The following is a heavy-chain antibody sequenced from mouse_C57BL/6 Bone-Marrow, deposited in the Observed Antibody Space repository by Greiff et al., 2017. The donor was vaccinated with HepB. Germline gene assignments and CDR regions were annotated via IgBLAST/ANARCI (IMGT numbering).Heavy chain of an antibody. CDR2: IYPRSGNT. Sequence: VHLVESGAELARPGASVKLSCKASGYTFTSYGISWVKQRTGQGLEWIGEIYPRSGNTYYKGKFKGKATLTADKSSSTAYMELRSLTSEDSAVYFCARPGNWDGGFAYWGQGTLVTVSA. J-gene: IGHJ3*01. V-gene: IGHV1-81*01. CDR3: ARPGNWDGGFAY. D-gene: IGHD4-1*01. CDR1: GYTFTSYG.